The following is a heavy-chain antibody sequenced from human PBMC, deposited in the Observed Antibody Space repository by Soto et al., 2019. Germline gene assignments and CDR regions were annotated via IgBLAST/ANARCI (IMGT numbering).Heavy chain of an antibody. CDR3: ARAYYDILTGPSGIFDY. D-gene: IGHD3-9*01. V-gene: IGHV4-61*08. CDR1: GGSISSGGYY. J-gene: IGHJ4*02. CDR2: IYYSGST. Sequence: SETLSLTCAVYGGSISSGGYYWSWIRQHPGKGLEWIGYIYYSGSTNYNPSLKSRVTISVDTSKNQFSLKLSSVTAADTAVYYCARAYYDILTGPSGIFDYWGQGTLVTVSS.